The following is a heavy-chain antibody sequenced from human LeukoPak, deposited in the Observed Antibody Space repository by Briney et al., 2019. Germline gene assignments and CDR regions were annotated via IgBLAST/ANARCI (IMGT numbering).Heavy chain of an antibody. CDR1: GFTFSSYE. CDR2: ISSSGSTI. D-gene: IGHD3-22*01. V-gene: IGHV3-48*03. CDR3: ARDRWGSSGYKPLDY. Sequence: PGGSLRLSCAASGFTFSSYEMNWVRQAPGKGLEWVSYISSSGSTIYYAVSVKGRFTISRDNAKNSLYLQMNSLRAEDTAVYYCARDRWGSSGYKPLDYWGQGTLVTVSS. J-gene: IGHJ4*02.